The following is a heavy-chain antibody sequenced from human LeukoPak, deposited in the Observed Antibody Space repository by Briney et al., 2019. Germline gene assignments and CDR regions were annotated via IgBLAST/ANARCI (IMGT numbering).Heavy chain of an antibody. CDR3: AKDLSSFRPGEYFQH. D-gene: IGHD6-6*01. J-gene: IGHJ1*01. CDR1: GFTFSSYA. CDR2: ISGSGGST. Sequence: GGSLRLSCAASGFTFSSYAMSWVRQAPGKGLEWVSAISGSGGSTYYADSVKGRFTISRDNSKNTLYLQMNSLRAKDTAVYYCAKDLSSFRPGEYFQHWGQGTLVTVSS. V-gene: IGHV3-23*01.